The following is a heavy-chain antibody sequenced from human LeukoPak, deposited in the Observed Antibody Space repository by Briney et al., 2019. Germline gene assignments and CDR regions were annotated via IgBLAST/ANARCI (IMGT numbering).Heavy chain of an antibody. CDR1: GFTFSDYW. V-gene: IGHV3-7*01. J-gene: IGHJ4*02. Sequence: GGSLRLSCAASGFTFSDYWMQWVRQAPGKGLEWVANISYHGSENYLVDSVKGRFTISRDNAKNSLFLQMNSLRAEDTAVYYCSRGDPDYWGQGTLVTVSS. D-gene: IGHD2-21*02. CDR3: SRGDPDY. CDR2: ISYHGSEN.